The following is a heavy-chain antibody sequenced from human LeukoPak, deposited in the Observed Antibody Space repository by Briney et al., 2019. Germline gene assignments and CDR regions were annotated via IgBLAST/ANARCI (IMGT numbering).Heavy chain of an antibody. CDR2: ISGSGGST. J-gene: IGHJ4*02. CDR3: AKDRVVVVAAAFDY. V-gene: IGHV3-23*01. Sequence: GGSLRLSCAASGFTFSSYAVSWVRQAPGKGLEWVSAISGSGGSTYYADSVKGRFTISRDNSKNTLYLQMNSLRAEDTAVYYCAKDRVVVVAAAFDYWGQGTLVTVSS. D-gene: IGHD2-15*01. CDR1: GFTFSSYA.